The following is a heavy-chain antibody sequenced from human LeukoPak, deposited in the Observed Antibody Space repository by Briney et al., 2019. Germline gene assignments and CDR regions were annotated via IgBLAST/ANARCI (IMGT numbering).Heavy chain of an antibody. J-gene: IGHJ4*02. Sequence: PGGSLRLSCAASGFTFSDYYMSWIRQAPGKGLEWLSYISSSGSTIYYADSVKGRFTISRDNAKNSLYLQMNSLRAEDTAVYYCARYAGYSSSWYFDYWGQGTLVTVSS. D-gene: IGHD6-6*01. CDR1: GFTFSDYY. CDR2: ISSSGSTI. V-gene: IGHV3-11*04. CDR3: ARYAGYSSSWYFDY.